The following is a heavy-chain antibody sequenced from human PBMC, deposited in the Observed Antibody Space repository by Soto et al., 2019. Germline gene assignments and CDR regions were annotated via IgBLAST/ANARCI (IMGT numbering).Heavy chain of an antibody. V-gene: IGHV4-39*01. Sequence: QLQLQESGPGLVKPSETLSLTCTVSGGSISSSSYYWGWIRQPPGKGLEWIGSIYYSGSTYYNPSLKSRVTISVDTSKNQFSLKLSSVTAADTAVYYCARRSGWGQWDYWGQGTLVTVSS. CDR3: ARRSGWGQWDY. CDR1: GGSISSSSYY. D-gene: IGHD6-19*01. J-gene: IGHJ4*02. CDR2: IYYSGST.